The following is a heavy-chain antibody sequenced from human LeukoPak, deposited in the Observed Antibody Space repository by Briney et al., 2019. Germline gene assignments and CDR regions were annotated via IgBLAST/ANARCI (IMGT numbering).Heavy chain of an antibody. D-gene: IGHD2-15*01. Sequence: GGSLRLSCAASGFTFSSYYMNWVRRAPGKGLEWVSSISSSSSYIYFADSVKGRFTISRDTAKNSLYLQMNSLRAEDTAVYYCARAYCSGGSCYPFDYWGQGTLVTVSS. CDR3: ARAYCSGGSCYPFDY. CDR2: ISSSSSYI. V-gene: IGHV3-21*01. CDR1: GFTFSSYY. J-gene: IGHJ4*02.